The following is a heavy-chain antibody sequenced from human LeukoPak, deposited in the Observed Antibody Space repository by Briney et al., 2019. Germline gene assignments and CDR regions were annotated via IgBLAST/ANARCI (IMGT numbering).Heavy chain of an antibody. Sequence: SETLSLTCAVYGGSLSGYYWSWIRQPPGKGLEWIGEINHSGSTNYNPSLKSRVTISVDTSKNQFSLKLSSVTAADTAVYYCASRVVPAAIWFDPWGQGTLVTVSS. CDR2: INHSGST. CDR3: ASRVVPAAIWFDP. V-gene: IGHV4-34*01. J-gene: IGHJ5*02. D-gene: IGHD2-2*01. CDR1: GGSLSGYY.